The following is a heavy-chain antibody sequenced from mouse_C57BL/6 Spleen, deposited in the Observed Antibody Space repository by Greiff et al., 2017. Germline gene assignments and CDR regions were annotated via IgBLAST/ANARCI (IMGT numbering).Heavy chain of an antibody. CDR3: ARNYDYDGGSSYAMGD. Sequence: QVQLQQPGAELVRPGTSVKLSCKASGYTFTSYWMHWVKQRPGQGLEWIGVIDPSDSYTNYNQKVKGKATLTVDTSSSTAYMQLSSLTSEDSAVYYCARNYDYDGGSSYAMGDWGQGTSVTASS. D-gene: IGHD2-4*01. J-gene: IGHJ4*01. CDR1: GYTFTSYW. CDR2: IDPSDSYT. V-gene: IGHV1-59*01.